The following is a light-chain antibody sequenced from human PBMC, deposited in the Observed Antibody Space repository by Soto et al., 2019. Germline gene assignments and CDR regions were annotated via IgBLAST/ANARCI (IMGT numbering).Light chain of an antibody. CDR1: QSVSSY. CDR2: DAS. Sequence: EIVLTQSPSTLSLSPGERATLSCRASQSVSSYLAWYQQKPGQAPRLRIYDASNRATGIPARCSGSESGTDFTLTISSLEPEDFAVYYWQQRSNWLTFGGGTKVESK. J-gene: IGKJ4*01. V-gene: IGKV3-11*01. CDR3: QQRSNWLT.